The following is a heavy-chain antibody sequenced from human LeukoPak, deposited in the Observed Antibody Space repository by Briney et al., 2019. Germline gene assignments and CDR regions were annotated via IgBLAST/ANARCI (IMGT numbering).Heavy chain of an antibody. Sequence: SVKVSCKPSGYTFTSDGISTVRQAPGHRLEWMGWISAYNGNTNYAQKLQGRVTMTTDTSTSTAYMELRSLRSDDTAVYYCARVMDFWSGYYLFDYWGQGTLVTVSS. CDR3: ARVMDFWSGYYLFDY. CDR2: ISAYNGNT. J-gene: IGHJ4*02. CDR1: GYTFTSDG. D-gene: IGHD3-3*01. V-gene: IGHV1-18*01.